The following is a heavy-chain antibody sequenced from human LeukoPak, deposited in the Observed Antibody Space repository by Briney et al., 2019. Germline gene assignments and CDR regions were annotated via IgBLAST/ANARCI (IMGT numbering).Heavy chain of an antibody. CDR2: ISSSSSYI. CDR3: ARSDSGTFNY. J-gene: IGHJ4*02. V-gene: IGHV3-21*01. CDR1: GFTFSSYR. D-gene: IGHD3-10*01. Sequence: GGSLTLSCAASGFTFSSYRMNWVSQAPGKGLEWVSSISSSSSYIYYADSVKGRFTISRDNAKNSLYLQMNSLRAEDAAVYYCARSDSGTFNYWGQGTLDTVSS.